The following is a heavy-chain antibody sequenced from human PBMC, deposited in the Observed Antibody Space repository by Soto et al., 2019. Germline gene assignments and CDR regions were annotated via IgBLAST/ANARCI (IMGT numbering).Heavy chain of an antibody. D-gene: IGHD6-6*01. CDR1: VYTFTSYD. CDR2: MNPNSGNT. V-gene: IGHV1-8*01. Sequence: ASVKVSCKASVYTFTSYDINWVRQATGQGLEWMGWMNPNSGNTGYAQKFQGRVTMTRNTSISTAYMELSSLRSEDTAVYYCARGLIAARPQGLYYYYYMDVWGKGTTVTVSS. CDR3: ARGLIAARPQGLYYYYYMDV. J-gene: IGHJ6*03.